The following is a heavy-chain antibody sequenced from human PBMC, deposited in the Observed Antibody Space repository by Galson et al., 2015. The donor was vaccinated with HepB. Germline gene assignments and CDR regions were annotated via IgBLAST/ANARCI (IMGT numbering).Heavy chain of an antibody. CDR3: AREGGVVVPAASFDY. CDR1: GYTFTSYG. V-gene: IGHV1-18*01. J-gene: IGHJ4*02. Sequence: SVKVSCKASGYTFTSYGISWVRQAPGQGLEWMGWISAYNGNTNYAQKLQGRVTMTTDTSTSTAYMELRSLRSDDTAVYYCAREGGVVVPAASFDYWGQGTLVTVSS. D-gene: IGHD2-2*01. CDR2: ISAYNGNT.